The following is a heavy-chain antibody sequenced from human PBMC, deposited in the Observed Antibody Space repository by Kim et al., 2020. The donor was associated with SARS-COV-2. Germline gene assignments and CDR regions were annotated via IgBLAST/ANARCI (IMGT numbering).Heavy chain of an antibody. V-gene: IGHV4-59*01. CDR3: ARASEQWLVGGVWFDY. J-gene: IGHJ4*02. D-gene: IGHD6-19*01. CDR1: GGSISSYY. CDR2: IYYSGST. Sequence: SETLSLTCTVSGGSISSYYWSWIRQPPGKGLEWIGYIYYSGSTNYNPSLKSRVTISVDTSKNQFSLKLSSVTAADTAVYYCARASEQWLVGGVWFDYWGQGTLVTVSS.